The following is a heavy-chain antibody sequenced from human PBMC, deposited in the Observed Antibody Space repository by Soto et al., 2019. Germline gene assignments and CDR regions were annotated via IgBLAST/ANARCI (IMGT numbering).Heavy chain of an antibody. Sequence: GGSLRLSCAASGFTFSSYGMHWVRQAPGKGLEWVAVISYDGSNKYYADSVKGRFTISRDNSKNTLYLQMNSLRAEDTAVYYCAKDRTAVAGTGYYYGMDVWGQGTTVTVSS. CDR2: ISYDGSNK. V-gene: IGHV3-30*18. CDR3: AKDRTAVAGTGYYYGMDV. J-gene: IGHJ6*02. CDR1: GFTFSSYG. D-gene: IGHD6-19*01.